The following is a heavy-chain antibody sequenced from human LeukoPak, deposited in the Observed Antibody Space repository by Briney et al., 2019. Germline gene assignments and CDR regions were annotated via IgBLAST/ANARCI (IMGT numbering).Heavy chain of an antibody. J-gene: IGHJ4*02. CDR1: GFTVSSNY. Sequence: GGSLRLSCAASGFTVSSNYMSWVCQAPGKGLEWVSVIYSGGSTYYADSVKGRFTISRHNSKNTLYLQMNSLRAEDTAVYYCARALYYYGSGSYDYWGQGTLVTVSS. V-gene: IGHV3-53*04. CDR2: IYSGGST. D-gene: IGHD3-10*01. CDR3: ARALYYYGSGSYDY.